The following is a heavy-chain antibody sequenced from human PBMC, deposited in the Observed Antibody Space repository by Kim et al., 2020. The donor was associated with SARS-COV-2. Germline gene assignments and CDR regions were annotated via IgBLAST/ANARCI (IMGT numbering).Heavy chain of an antibody. CDR1: GFTFSSYW. J-gene: IGHJ4*02. V-gene: IGHV3-7*01. Sequence: GGSLRLSCAASGFTFSSYWMSWVRQAPGKGLEWVANIKQDGSEKYYVDSVKGRFTISRDNAKNSLYLQMNSLRAEDTAVYYCARDSITMVRGVISYYFDYWGQGTLVTVSS. D-gene: IGHD3-10*01. CDR3: ARDSITMVRGVISYYFDY. CDR2: IKQDGSEK.